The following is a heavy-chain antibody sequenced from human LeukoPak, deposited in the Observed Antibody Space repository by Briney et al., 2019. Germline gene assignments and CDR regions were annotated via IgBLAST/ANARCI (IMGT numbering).Heavy chain of an antibody. CDR2: IYSGGST. J-gene: IGHJ3*01. V-gene: IGHV3-53*01. Sequence: GGSLRLSCTASGFTVSSNYMSWVRQAPGKGLEWVSIIYSGGSTFYADSVKGRFTISRDNVKNSLYLQMNSLRAEDTAVYYCARDRRPDAFDVWGQGTMVTVSS. CDR1: GFTVSSNY. CDR3: ARDRRPDAFDV.